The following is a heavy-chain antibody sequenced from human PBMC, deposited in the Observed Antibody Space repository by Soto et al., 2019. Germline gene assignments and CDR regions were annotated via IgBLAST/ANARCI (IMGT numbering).Heavy chain of an antibody. V-gene: IGHV3-23*01. Sequence: GGSLRLSCAASGFTFSSYAMSWVRQAPGKGLEWVSAISGSGGSTYYADSVKGRFTISRDNSKNTLYLQMNSLRAEDTAVYYCAKFLRLHYYDSSGSWDDYWGQGTLVTVSS. D-gene: IGHD3-22*01. J-gene: IGHJ4*02. CDR3: AKFLRLHYYDSSGSWDDY. CDR1: GFTFSSYA. CDR2: ISGSGGST.